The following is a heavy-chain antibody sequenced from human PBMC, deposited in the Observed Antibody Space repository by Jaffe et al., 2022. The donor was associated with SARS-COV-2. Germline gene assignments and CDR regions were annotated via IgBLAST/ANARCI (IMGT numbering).Heavy chain of an antibody. J-gene: IGHJ4*02. V-gene: IGHV4-34*01. Sequence: QVRLQQWGAGLLKPSETLSLTCGVYGGSFSGYYWSWIRQPPGKGLEWIGEISHSGSTIYNPSLKSRVTISVDASKNQFSLKLSSVTAADTAVYYCARTFYYGSGTYYTERQQTKTDYWGQGTLVTVSS. CDR3: ARTFYYGSGTYYTERQQTKTDY. D-gene: IGHD3-10*01. CDR2: ISHSGST. CDR1: GGSFSGYY.